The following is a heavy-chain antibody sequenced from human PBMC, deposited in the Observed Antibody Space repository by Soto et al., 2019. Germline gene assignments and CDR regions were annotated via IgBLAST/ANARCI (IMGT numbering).Heavy chain of an antibody. CDR1: GFTFSSYA. CDR3: AKVQGRYSIVGAILGGYYGMDV. CDR2: ISGSGGST. J-gene: IGHJ6*02. V-gene: IGHV3-23*01. D-gene: IGHD1-26*01. Sequence: GGSLRLSCAASGFTFSSYAMSWVRQAPGKGLEWASAISGSGGSTYYADSVKGRFTISRDNSKNTLYLQMNSLRAEDTAVYYCAKVQGRYSIVGAILGGYYGMDVWGQGTTVTVSS.